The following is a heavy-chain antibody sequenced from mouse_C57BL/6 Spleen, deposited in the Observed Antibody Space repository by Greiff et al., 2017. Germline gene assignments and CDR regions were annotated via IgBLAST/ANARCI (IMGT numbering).Heavy chain of an antibody. V-gene: IGHV1-81*01. CDR2: IYPRSGNT. Sequence: LQESGAELARPGASVKLSCKASGYTFTSYGISWVKQRTGQGLEWIGEIYPRSGNTYYNEKFKGKATLTADKSSSTAYMELRSLTSEDSAVYFCARNYGSSPYYFDYWGQGTTLTVSS. J-gene: IGHJ2*01. D-gene: IGHD1-1*01. CDR3: ARNYGSSPYYFDY. CDR1: GYTFTSYG.